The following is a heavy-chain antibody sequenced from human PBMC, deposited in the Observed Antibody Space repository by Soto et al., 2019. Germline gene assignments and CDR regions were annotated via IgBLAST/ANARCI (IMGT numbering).Heavy chain of an antibody. V-gene: IGHV3-66*01. CDR1: GFTVSISY. Sequence: GGSLRLSCAGSGFTVSISYMAWVRQIPGKGLEWVSIIYSGGGAYYAPSVTGRFTISRDTPKNTLILHMNNLRAEDSAVYFCATRKYCPSTTCFDYWGQGTLVTVSS. D-gene: IGHD2-2*01. CDR3: ATRKYCPSTTCFDY. CDR2: IYSGGGA. J-gene: IGHJ4*02.